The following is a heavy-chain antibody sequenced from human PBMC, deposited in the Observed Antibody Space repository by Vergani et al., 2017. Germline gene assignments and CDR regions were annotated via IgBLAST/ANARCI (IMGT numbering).Heavy chain of an antibody. CDR1: GGSINSHNYY. V-gene: IGHV4-61*02. J-gene: IGHJ4*02. D-gene: IGHD2-15*01. CDR2: IHTSGST. CDR3: AKGGCLGGSCYKPLVDY. Sequence: QVQLQESGPGLVKPSQTLSLTCTVSGGSINSHNYYWCWIRQPAGKGLEWIGRIHTSGSTNYNPSLKSLVTTSEDTSKNQFSLNLASVTAAGTAVYFCAKGGCLGGSCYKPLVDYWGQGILVTVSS.